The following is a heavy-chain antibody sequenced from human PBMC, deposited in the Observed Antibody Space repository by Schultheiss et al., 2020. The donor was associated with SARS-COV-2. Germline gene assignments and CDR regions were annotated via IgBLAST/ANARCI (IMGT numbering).Heavy chain of an antibody. V-gene: IGHV1-46*01. CDR2: INPSGGST. CDR1: GYTFTSYY. Sequence: ASVKVSCKASGYTFTSYYMHWVRQAPGQGLEWMGIINPSGGSTSYAQKFQGRVTMTRDTSTSTVYMELSSLRSEDTAVYYCAGGSTTYYDFWSGYLADYYYYYMDVWGKGTTVTVSS. CDR3: AGGSTTYYDFWSGYLADYYYYYMDV. J-gene: IGHJ6*03. D-gene: IGHD3-3*01.